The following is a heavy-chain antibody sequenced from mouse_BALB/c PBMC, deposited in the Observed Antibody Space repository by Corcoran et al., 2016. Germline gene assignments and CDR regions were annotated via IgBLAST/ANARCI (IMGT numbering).Heavy chain of an antibody. Sequence: QVQLQQSGAELMKPGASVKISCKATGYTFSSYWIEWVKQRPGHGLEWIGEILPGSGSTNYNEKFKGKATFTADTSSNTAYMQLSSLTSEDSAVYYCARDGRYDEFAYWGQGTLVTVSA. CDR2: ILPGSGST. J-gene: IGHJ3*01. CDR1: GYTFSSYW. CDR3: ARDGRYDEFAY. V-gene: IGHV1-9*01. D-gene: IGHD2-14*01.